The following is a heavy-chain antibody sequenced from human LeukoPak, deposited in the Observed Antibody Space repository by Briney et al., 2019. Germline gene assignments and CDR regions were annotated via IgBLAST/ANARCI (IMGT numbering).Heavy chain of an antibody. D-gene: IGHD5-24*01. J-gene: IGHJ4*02. CDR3: AKKMTITGWLYYFDY. CDR1: GFTFSSYT. Sequence: PGGSLRLSCAASGFTFSSYTMSWVRQAPGKGLEWVSAISGSGGSTYYADSVKGRFTVSRDNSKNTLYLQMNSLRAEDTAVYYCAKKMTITGWLYYFDYWGQGTLVTVSS. CDR2: ISGSGGST. V-gene: IGHV3-23*01.